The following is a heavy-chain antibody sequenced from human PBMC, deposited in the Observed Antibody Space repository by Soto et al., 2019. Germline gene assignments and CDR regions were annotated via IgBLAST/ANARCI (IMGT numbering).Heavy chain of an antibody. CDR2: IYYSGST. V-gene: IGHV4-39*01. J-gene: IGHJ6*02. CDR3: ARLHYYGSGNYYDGPKGFYYGMDV. CDR1: GGSISSTSYY. Sequence: SKTLSLTCTVSGGSISSTSYYWGWIRQPPGKWLEWIGSIYYSGSTYYNPSLKSRVTISVDTSKNQFSLKLSSVTAADTAVYYCARLHYYGSGNYYDGPKGFYYGMDVWGQGTTVTVYS. D-gene: IGHD3-10*01.